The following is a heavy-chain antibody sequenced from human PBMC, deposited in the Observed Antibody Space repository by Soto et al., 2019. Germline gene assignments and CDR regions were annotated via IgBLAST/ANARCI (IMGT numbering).Heavy chain of an antibody. D-gene: IGHD3-16*01. V-gene: IGHV1-69*01. CDR1: GGTFSSRA. CDR3: ANSRGGTFLGYHGMDI. CDR2: IIPVFGRV. Sequence: QVQLVQSGPAVKKTGTSVKVSCKASGGTFSSRAISWVRQAPGQGLEWMGGIIPVFGRVNYAEKFQDRVTITADESTSTVYMELSSLRPEDTTLYYCANSRGGTFLGYHGMDIWGQGTTVSVSS. J-gene: IGHJ6*02.